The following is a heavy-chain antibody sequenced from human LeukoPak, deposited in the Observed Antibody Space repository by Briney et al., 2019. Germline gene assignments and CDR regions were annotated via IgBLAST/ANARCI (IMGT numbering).Heavy chain of an antibody. V-gene: IGHV1-18*01. J-gene: IGHJ6*03. CDR3: ARGGWYYYDSSGYYYGYYYMDV. D-gene: IGHD3-22*01. CDR1: LYTFTSYG. Sequence: ASVKVSCRPSLYTFTSYGISSVRQAPGQGVEWMGWINAYNGNTNNAQKLQGRVTMTTDTATSTAYMELRSLRSDDTAVYYCARGGWYYYDSSGYYYGYYYMDVWGKGTTVTVSS. CDR2: INAYNGNT.